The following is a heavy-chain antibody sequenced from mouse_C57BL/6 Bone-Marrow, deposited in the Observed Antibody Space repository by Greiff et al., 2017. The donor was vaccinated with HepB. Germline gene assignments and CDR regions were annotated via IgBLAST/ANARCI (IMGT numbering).Heavy chain of an antibody. D-gene: IGHD2-5*01. Sequence: QVQLQHSGAELVKPGASVKLSCKASGYTFTEYTIHWVKQRSGQGLEWIGWFYPGSGSIKYNEKFKDKATLTADKSSSTVYMELSRLTSEDSAVYFCARHEDWGLGYSNYGAWFAYWGQGTLVTVSA. CDR2: FYPGSGSI. CDR1: GYTFTEYT. J-gene: IGHJ3*01. V-gene: IGHV1-62-2*01. CDR3: ARHEDWGLGYSNYGAWFAY.